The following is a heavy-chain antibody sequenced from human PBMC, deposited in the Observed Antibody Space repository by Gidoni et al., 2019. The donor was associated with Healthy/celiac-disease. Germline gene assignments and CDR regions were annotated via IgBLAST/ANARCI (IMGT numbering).Heavy chain of an antibody. Sequence: QVQLVQSGAAVTKPGSSVKVSCKASGGTFSSYTISWVRQAPGQGLEWMGRIIPILGIANYAQKFQGRVTITADKSTSTAYMELSSLRSEDTAVYYCAKSPTVTVWFDPWGQGTLVTVSS. CDR2: IIPILGIA. J-gene: IGHJ5*02. D-gene: IGHD4-17*01. CDR1: GGTFSSYT. V-gene: IGHV1-69*02. CDR3: AKSPTVTVWFDP.